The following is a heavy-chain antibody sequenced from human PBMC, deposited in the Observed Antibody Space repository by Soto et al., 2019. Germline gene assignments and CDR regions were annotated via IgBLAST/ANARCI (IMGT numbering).Heavy chain of an antibody. J-gene: IGHJ3*02. CDR1: GGSVSGANYY. CDR2: MSHSGGT. D-gene: IGHD1-1*01. V-gene: IGHV4-34*01. Sequence: QVQLQQWGAGLLKPSETLSLTCAVYGGSVSGANYYWSWIRQPPGKGLEWIGEMSHSGGTHFNPSPKSRDTIPVDTSTNQSSLQMSSVTAADTALYYCARVERGTATTVVDAFDIWGPGTMVTVSS. CDR3: ARVERGTATTVVDAFDI.